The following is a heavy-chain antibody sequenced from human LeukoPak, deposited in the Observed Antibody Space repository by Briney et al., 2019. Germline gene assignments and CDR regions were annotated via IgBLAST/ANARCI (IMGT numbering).Heavy chain of an antibody. D-gene: IGHD2-2*01. J-gene: IGHJ5*02. Sequence: PGGSLTLSCAASGFTFSSYGMHWLRQAPGKGLEAVAFIRYDGSNNYYADSVKGRFTISRDNSKNTLYLQMNSLRAEDTAVYYCAKDLYSTGVPAALYNWFDPWGQGTLVTVSS. CDR1: GFTFSSYG. CDR3: AKDLYSTGVPAALYNWFDP. V-gene: IGHV3-30*02. CDR2: IRYDGSNN.